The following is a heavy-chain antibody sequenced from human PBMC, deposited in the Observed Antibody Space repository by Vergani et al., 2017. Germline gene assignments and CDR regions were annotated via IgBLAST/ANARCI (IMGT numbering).Heavy chain of an antibody. V-gene: IGHV3-23*01. J-gene: IGHJ6*02. CDR1: GFTFSSYA. CDR2: ISGSGGST. Sequence: EVQLLESGGGLVQPGGSLRLSCAASGFTFSSYAMSWVRQAPGKGLEWVSAISGSGGSTYYADSVKGRFTISRDNSKNSLYLQMNSLRAEDTAVYYCARDLVEMGSYGMDVWGQGTTVTVSS. CDR3: ARDLVEMGSYGMDV. D-gene: IGHD6-6*01.